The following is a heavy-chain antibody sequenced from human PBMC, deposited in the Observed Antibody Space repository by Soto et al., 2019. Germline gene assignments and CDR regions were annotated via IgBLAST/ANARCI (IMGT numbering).Heavy chain of an antibody. D-gene: IGHD3-22*01. CDR1: GYTFTSYY. CDR2: INPSGGST. V-gene: IGHV1-46*01. J-gene: IGHJ3*02. CDR3: ARERGIYYYDSSRYFQDAFDI. Sequence: GASVKVFSKASGYTFTSYYMHWVRQAPRQGLEWLGIINPSGGSTSYAQKFQGRVTMTRDTSTSTVYMELSSLRSEDTAVYYCARERGIYYYDSSRYFQDAFDIWGKGTMVT.